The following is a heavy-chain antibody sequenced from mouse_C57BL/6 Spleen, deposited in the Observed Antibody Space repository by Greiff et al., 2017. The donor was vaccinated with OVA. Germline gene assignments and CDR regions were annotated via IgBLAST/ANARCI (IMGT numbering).Heavy chain of an antibody. D-gene: IGHD1-1*01. CDR3: ARHGVYYGSSYGDWYFDV. CDR2: FYPGSGSI. Sequence: QVQLQQSGTVLARPGASVKMSCKTSGYTFTSYWMHWVKQRSGQGLEWIGWFYPGSGSIKYNEKFKDKATLTADKSSSTVYMELSRLTSEDSAVYFCARHGVYYGSSYGDWYFDVWGTGTTVTVSS. J-gene: IGHJ1*03. V-gene: IGHV1-62-2*01. CDR1: GYTFTSYW.